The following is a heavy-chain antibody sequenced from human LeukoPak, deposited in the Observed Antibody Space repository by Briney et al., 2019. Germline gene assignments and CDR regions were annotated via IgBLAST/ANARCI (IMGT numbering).Heavy chain of an antibody. D-gene: IGHD5-18*01. CDR3: ASDRRLIQGGFDF. CDR2: IYHSGTT. CDR1: GGSISSAGYY. V-gene: IGHV4-31*03. J-gene: IGHJ4*02. Sequence: SQTLSLTCTVSGGSISSAGYYWTWIRQHPGKGLEWIGFIYHSGTTYYTPSLKSRVTISVDTSKNQFSLKLTSVTAADTAVYYCASDRRLIQGGFDFWGQGTLATVSS.